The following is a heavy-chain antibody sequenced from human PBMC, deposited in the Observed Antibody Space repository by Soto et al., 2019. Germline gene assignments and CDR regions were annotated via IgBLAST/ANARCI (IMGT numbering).Heavy chain of an antibody. CDR2: IKSKTDGGTT. J-gene: IGHJ4*02. D-gene: IGHD3-16*02. CDR1: GFTFSSAW. Sequence: AGGSLRLSCAASGFTFSSAWMSWVRQAPGKGLEWVGRIKSKTDGGTTDYAAPVKGRFTISRDDSKNTLYLQMNSLKTEDTAVYYCTTGQYYDYVWGSYRWSYYFDYWGQGTLVTVSS. CDR3: TTGQYYDYVWGSYRWSYYFDY. V-gene: IGHV3-15*01.